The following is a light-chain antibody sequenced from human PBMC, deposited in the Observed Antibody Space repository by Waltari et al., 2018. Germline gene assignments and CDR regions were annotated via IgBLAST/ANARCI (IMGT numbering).Light chain of an antibody. CDR2: MGS. CDR1: QSVGTW. Sequence: DIQMTQSPSTLSASVGDRVTISCRASQSVGTWLAWYQQKPGKAPKLLIYMGSTLESGVPSRFRGSGSRTEFTLTISSLQPDDFATYFCQQYSSFSTFGQGTEL. J-gene: IGKJ2*01. V-gene: IGKV1-5*03. CDR3: QQYSSFST.